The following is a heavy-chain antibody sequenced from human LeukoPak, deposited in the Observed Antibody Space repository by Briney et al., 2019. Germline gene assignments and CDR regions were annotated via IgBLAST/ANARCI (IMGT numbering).Heavy chain of an antibody. CDR1: GFTFSSYA. CDR3: AREGGNYYGSGSYYRSYYMDV. D-gene: IGHD3-10*01. V-gene: IGHV3-7*01. Sequence: QTGGSLRLSCAASGFTFSSYAMSWVRQAPGKGLEWVANIKQDGSEKYYVDSVKGRFTISRDNAKNSLYLQMNSLRAEDTAVYYCAREGGNYYGSGSYYRSYYMDVWGKGTTVTISS. CDR2: IKQDGSEK. J-gene: IGHJ6*03.